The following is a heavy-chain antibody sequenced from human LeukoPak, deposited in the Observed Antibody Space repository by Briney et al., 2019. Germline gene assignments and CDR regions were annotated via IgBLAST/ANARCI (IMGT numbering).Heavy chain of an antibody. CDR2: ISWNSGSI. D-gene: IGHD7-27*01. J-gene: IGHJ4*02. Sequence: GGSLSLSCAASGFTFDKYAMHWVRQAPGKGLEWVSGISWNSGSIGYADSVKGRFTISRDNAKNSLYLQMNNLRPEDTALYYCAKDLSGAYFDYWGQGTLVTVSS. CDR1: GFTFDKYA. V-gene: IGHV3-9*01. CDR3: AKDLSGAYFDY.